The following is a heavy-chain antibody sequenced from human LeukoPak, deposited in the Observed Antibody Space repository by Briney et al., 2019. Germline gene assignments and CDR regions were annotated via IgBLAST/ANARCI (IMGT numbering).Heavy chain of an antibody. CDR2: INHSGST. Sequence: SETLSLTCAVYGGSFSGYYWSWIRQPPGRGLEWIGEINHSGSTNYNPSLKSRVTISVDTSKNQFSLKLSSVTAADTAVYYCARGGRSEYYGSGSHDCWGQGTLVTVSS. CDR3: ARGGRSEYYGSGSHDC. D-gene: IGHD3-10*01. V-gene: IGHV4-34*01. CDR1: GGSFSGYY. J-gene: IGHJ4*02.